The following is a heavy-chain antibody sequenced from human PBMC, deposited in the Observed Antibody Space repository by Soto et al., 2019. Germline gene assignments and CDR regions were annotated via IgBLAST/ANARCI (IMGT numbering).Heavy chain of an antibody. J-gene: IGHJ6*02. CDR2: ISGSGGST. D-gene: IGHD6-13*01. CDR3: AKVAAAGPYYYYGMDV. Sequence: EVQLLESGGGLVQPGGSLRLSCAASGFAFSTYAMSWVRQAPGKGLEWVSGISGSGGSTYYADSVKGRFTISRDNSKNTLYLQMNSLRAEDTAVYYCAKVAAAGPYYYYGMDVWGQGTTATVSS. CDR1: GFAFSTYA. V-gene: IGHV3-23*01.